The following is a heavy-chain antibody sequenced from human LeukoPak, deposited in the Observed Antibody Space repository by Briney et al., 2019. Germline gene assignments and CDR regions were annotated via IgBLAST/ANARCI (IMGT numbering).Heavy chain of an antibody. J-gene: IGHJ4*02. CDR1: GITLSNYG. CDR2: ISDSGGRT. Sequence: PGGSLRLSCAVSGITLSNYGMSWVRQAPGKGLEWVAGISDSGGRTNYADSVKGRFTISRGNPKNTLYLQMNSLRAEDTAVYFCAKRGVVIRVILVGFHKEAYYFESWGQGALVTVSS. V-gene: IGHV3-23*01. CDR3: AKRGVVIRVILVGFHKEAYYFES. D-gene: IGHD3-22*01.